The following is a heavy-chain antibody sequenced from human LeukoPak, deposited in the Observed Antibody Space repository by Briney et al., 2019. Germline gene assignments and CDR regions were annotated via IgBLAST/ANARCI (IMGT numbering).Heavy chain of an antibody. CDR2: INKRGTRT. CDR1: GITIRNYG. CDR3: AKDPLGGDETDY. J-gene: IGHJ4*02. V-gene: IGHV3-23*05. D-gene: IGHD3-16*01. Sequence: GTLRLSCAASGITIRNYGMTWVRQAPGGGLQWGSSINKRGTRTFYEDSVRGRFTISRDDSKNTIYLQMNSLRAEDTAIYYCAKDPLGGDETDYWGQGILVTVSS.